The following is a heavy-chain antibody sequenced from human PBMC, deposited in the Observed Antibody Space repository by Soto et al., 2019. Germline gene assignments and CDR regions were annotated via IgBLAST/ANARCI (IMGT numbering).Heavy chain of an antibody. V-gene: IGHV1-18*01. D-gene: IGHD1-26*01. CDR1: GYTFSRYG. CDR3: ARERKWEPLPY. Sequence: VQLVQSGAEVREPGASVKVSCKTSGYTFSRYGITWVRQAPGQGLEWIGWINGNTGHTIYAMNLEDRLTISTDTSTSTAYMEVRGLTADDTAVYYCARERKWEPLPYWGHGTLVTVSS. CDR2: INGNTGHT. J-gene: IGHJ4*01.